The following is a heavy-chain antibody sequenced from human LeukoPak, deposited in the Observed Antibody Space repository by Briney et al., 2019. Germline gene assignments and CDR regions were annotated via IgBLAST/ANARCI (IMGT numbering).Heavy chain of an antibody. D-gene: IGHD6-13*01. CDR2: TYYRSKWYN. Sequence: SQTLPLTCDISGDSVSSGSGGWNWIRQSPSRGLEWLGRTYYRSKWYNDYAVSVKSRITINPDTSKNQFSLQLNSVTPEDTAVYYCARAHYSSSWDFDYWGQGTLVTVSS. V-gene: IGHV6-1*01. CDR3: ARAHYSSSWDFDY. J-gene: IGHJ4*02. CDR1: GDSVSSGSGG.